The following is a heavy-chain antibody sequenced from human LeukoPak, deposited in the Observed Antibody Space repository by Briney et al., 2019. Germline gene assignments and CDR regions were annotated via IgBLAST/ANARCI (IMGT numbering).Heavy chain of an antibody. CDR2: IYYSGST. V-gene: IGHV4-30-4*01. CDR1: GGSISSGDYY. D-gene: IGHD2-2*01. Sequence: PSETLPLTCTVSGGSISSGDYYWSWIRQPPGKGLEWIGYIYYSGSTYYNPSLKSRVTISVDTSKNQFSLKLSSVTAADTAVYYCARVYCSSTSCLFGYWGQGTLVTVSS. J-gene: IGHJ4*02. CDR3: ARVYCSSTSCLFGY.